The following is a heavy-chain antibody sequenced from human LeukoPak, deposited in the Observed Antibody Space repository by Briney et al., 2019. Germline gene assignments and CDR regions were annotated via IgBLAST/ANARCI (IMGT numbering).Heavy chain of an antibody. CDR3: ARSARLMKGVVEVTALDD. CDR2: LSSSGSAF. V-gene: IGHV3-48*03. CDR1: GFTFRSNE. Sequence: GGSLRLSCENSGFTFRSNEMNWVRQAPGKGRDGIPYLSSSGSAFSYADSVKGRFTIARDNAKNSVYLEMNSLRADDTAVYYCARSARLMKGVVEVTALDDWGQGTLVTVSS. J-gene: IGHJ4*02. D-gene: IGHD3-3*01.